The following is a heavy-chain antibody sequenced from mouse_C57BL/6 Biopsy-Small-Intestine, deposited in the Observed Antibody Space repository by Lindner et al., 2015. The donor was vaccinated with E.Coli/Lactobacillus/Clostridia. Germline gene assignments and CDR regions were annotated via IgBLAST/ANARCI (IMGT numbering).Heavy chain of an antibody. V-gene: IGHV1-81*01. D-gene: IGHD1-1*01. J-gene: IGHJ4*01. CDR1: GYRFTSYG. Sequence: VQLQESGAELARPGASMKLSCKASGYRFTSYGINWVKQRTGQGLEWIGEIYPRSGNTYYNEKFKGKATLTADKSSSTAYMELRSLTSEDSAVYFCARTTTVVGGAAMDYWGQGTSVTVSS. CDR3: ARTTTVVGGAAMDY. CDR2: IYPRSGNT.